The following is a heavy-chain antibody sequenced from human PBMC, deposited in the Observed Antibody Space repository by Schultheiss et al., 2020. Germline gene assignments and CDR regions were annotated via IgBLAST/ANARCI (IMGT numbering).Heavy chain of an antibody. CDR3: AKDRVGWELSIDY. CDR1: GFTFSNAW. D-gene: IGHD1-26*01. CDR2: ISYDGSNK. Sequence: GGSLRLSCAASGFTFSNAWMNWVRQAPGKGLEWVAVISYDGSNKYYADSVKGRFTISRDNSKNTLYLQMNSLRAEDTAVYYCAKDRVGWELSIDYWGQGTLVTVSS. V-gene: IGHV3-30*18. J-gene: IGHJ4*02.